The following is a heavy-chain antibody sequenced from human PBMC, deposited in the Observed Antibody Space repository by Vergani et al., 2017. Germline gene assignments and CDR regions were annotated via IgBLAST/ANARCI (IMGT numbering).Heavy chain of an antibody. D-gene: IGHD3-22*01. Sequence: EVQLLESGGSLKQPGGSVRLSCAASGFTFSTYAMHWVRQAPGKGLEWVSGLTGGGGSTYYADSFKGRFIISRDNSRDTMYLQMNSLRPEDTATYYCAKDSIVVIITLTLDYWGQGTLVTVSS. CDR3: AKDSIVVIITLTLDY. V-gene: IGHV3-23*01. J-gene: IGHJ4*02. CDR2: LTGGGGST. CDR1: GFTFSTYA.